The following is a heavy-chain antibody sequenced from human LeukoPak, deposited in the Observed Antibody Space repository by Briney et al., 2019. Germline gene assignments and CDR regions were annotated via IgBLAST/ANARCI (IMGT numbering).Heavy chain of an antibody. CDR3: ARRRYYDGSGYLD. CDR1: GDSIRSSNYY. J-gene: IGHJ1*01. D-gene: IGHD3-22*01. CDR2: IYYNGRT. V-gene: IGHV4-39*02. Sequence: SETLSLSCTVSGDSIRSSNYYWDWIRQPPGKGLEWMGSIYYNGRTYYNPSLGSRVSILIDTTNNHFSLKLSSMTAADTAVYYYARRRYYDGSGYLDWGQGTLVIVSS.